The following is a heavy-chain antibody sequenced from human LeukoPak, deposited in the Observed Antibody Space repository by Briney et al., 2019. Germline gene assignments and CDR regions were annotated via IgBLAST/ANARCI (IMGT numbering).Heavy chain of an antibody. CDR3: ARNGGSGYYYYYMDV. CDR2: ITSSSSYI. CDR1: GFTFSTYS. J-gene: IGHJ6*03. D-gene: IGHD3-16*01. Sequence: PGGSLRLSCAASGFTFSTYSMNWVRQAPGKGLEWVSFITSSSSYIYYADSVKGRFTISRDNAKNSVYLQMNSLRAEDTAVYYCARNGGSGYYYYYMDVWGKGTTVTVSS. V-gene: IGHV3-21*01.